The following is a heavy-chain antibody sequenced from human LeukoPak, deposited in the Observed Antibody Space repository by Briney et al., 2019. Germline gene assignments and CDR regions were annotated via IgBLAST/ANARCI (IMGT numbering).Heavy chain of an antibody. CDR1: GFTFSNYA. V-gene: IGHV3-23*01. CDR3: AKDSGQYSSSWYY. CDR2: ISGSGTTT. D-gene: IGHD6-13*01. J-gene: IGHJ4*02. Sequence: PGGSLRLSCAASGFTFSNYALSWVRHAPGKGLEWVSGISGSGTTTYYADSVKGRFTISRDNSKNTLYLQMNSLRAEATAIYYCAKDSGQYSSSWYYWGQGTLVTVSS.